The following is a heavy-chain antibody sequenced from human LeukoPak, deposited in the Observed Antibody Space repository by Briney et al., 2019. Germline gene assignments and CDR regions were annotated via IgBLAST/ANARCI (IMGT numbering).Heavy chain of an antibody. CDR2: IKRDGSEK. D-gene: IGHD5/OR15-5a*01. V-gene: IGHV3-7*01. CDR1: GFTFTDYW. J-gene: IGHJ6*02. CDR3: ARDVSASGMDV. Sequence: GGSLRLSCAASGFTFTDYWMSWVRQAPGKGLEWVANIKRDGSEKYYVDSVKGRSTTSRDNPKKSVYLQMNSLRAEDTAIYYCARDVSASGMDVWGQGTTVTVSS.